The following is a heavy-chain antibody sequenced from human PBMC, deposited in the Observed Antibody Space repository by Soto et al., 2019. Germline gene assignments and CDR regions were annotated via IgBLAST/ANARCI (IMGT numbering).Heavy chain of an antibody. CDR3: ARESDSSSYYVFDY. CDR2: VSYSEST. CDR1: GGSVSNDY. V-gene: IGHV4-59*02. Sequence: PSETLSLTCSVSGGSVSNDYWSWIRQPPGKGLEWIGYVSYSESTAYNPSLQSRVTLAVDTSKNQFSLKLSSVTAGDTAVYYCARESDSSSYYVFDYWGRGTLVTVS. J-gene: IGHJ4*02. D-gene: IGHD3-22*01.